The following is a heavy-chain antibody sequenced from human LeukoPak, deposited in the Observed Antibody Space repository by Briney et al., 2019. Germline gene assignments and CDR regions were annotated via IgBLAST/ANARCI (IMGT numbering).Heavy chain of an antibody. D-gene: IGHD5-18*01. Sequence: GGSLRLSCAASGFTFSSYAMSWVRQAPGKGLELVSAISGSGGSTYYADSVKGRFTISRDNSKNTLYLQMNSLRAEDTAVYYCASRIKYSYGAQYWGQGTLVTVSS. V-gene: IGHV3-23*01. CDR2: ISGSGGST. CDR3: ASRIKYSYGAQY. J-gene: IGHJ4*02. CDR1: GFTFSSYA.